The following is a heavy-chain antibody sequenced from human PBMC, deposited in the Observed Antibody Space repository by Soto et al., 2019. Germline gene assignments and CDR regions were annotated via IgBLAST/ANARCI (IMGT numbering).Heavy chain of an antibody. CDR1: GGTFSTSA. CDR3: ARDKGRQHLGGNYYYILDV. CDR2: IMPVFATP. V-gene: IGHV1-69*12. J-gene: IGHJ6*02. Sequence: QVQLMQSGAEVKKPGSSVTVSCKASGGTFSTSAISWVRQAPGEGLEWVGGIMPVFATPAYAQKFQGRDTISAEESTTTAYLELTILTTDDTAVYYCARDKGRQHLGGNYYYILDVWGQGTAITGSS.